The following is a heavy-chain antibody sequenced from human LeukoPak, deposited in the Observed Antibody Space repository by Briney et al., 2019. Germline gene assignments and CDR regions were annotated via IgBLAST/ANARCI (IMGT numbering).Heavy chain of an antibody. CDR2: IYSDNT. D-gene: IGHD6-13*01. V-gene: IGHV3-53*01. CDR3: ANRGITATGRGGYYFDY. J-gene: IGHJ4*02. Sequence: GGSLRLSCTVSGFTVSSNSMSWVRQAPGKGLEWVSFIYSDNTHYSDSVKGRFTISRDNSKNTLYLQMNSLRAEDTAVYYCANRGITATGRGGYYFDYWGQGTLVTVSS. CDR1: GFTVSSNS.